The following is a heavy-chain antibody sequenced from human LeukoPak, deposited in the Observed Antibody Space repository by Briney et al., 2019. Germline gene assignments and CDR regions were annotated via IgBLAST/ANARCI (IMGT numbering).Heavy chain of an antibody. Sequence: SETLSLTCAVYGGSFSGYYWSWIRQPPGKGLEWIGEINHSGSTNYNPSLKSRVTISVDTSKNQFSLKLSSVTAADTAVYYCARLAPPYDFWSGRRHGYFDYWGQGTLVTVSS. CDR1: GGSFSGYY. D-gene: IGHD3-3*01. J-gene: IGHJ4*02. V-gene: IGHV4-34*01. CDR3: ARLAPPYDFWSGRRHGYFDY. CDR2: INHSGST.